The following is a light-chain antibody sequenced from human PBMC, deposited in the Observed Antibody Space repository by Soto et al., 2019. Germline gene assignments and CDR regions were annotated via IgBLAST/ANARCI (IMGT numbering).Light chain of an antibody. Sequence: DIQMTQSPSPLSASIGDRVTITCRASQLISTYVNWYQQKPGNAPKLLIYGASSFQSGVPSRFSGSGFGTHFTLTITSLQPDDFASYYCRQSYTTPYTFGQGNKLEIK. CDR2: GAS. CDR3: RQSYTTPYT. J-gene: IGKJ2*01. V-gene: IGKV1-39*01. CDR1: QLISTY.